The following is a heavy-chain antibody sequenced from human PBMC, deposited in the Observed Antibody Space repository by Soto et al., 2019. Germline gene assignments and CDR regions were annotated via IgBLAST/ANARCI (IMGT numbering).Heavy chain of an antibody. CDR3: PRDVKAMEALYYYDT. CDR2: ILPFLGST. CDR1: GGTLNTYT. V-gene: IGHV1-69*08. J-gene: IGHJ4*02. Sequence: QLQLVQSGAAVKKPGSSVKVSCKASGGTLNTYTISWVRQAPGQGLEWMGSILPFLGSTNYAKKFQGRVTITADQSTSTMELSSLRSEDTAVSFCPRDVKAMEALYYYDTWGQGSLVTVSS. D-gene: IGHD5-18*01.